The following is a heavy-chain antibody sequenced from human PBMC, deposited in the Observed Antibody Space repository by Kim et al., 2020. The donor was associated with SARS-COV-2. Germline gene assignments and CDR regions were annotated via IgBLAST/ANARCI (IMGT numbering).Heavy chain of an antibody. J-gene: IGHJ4*02. Sequence: NHAQKIQGRVTMTTDTSTSTAYMELRSLRSDDTAVYYCARDAPVAGNFDYWGQGTLVTVSS. V-gene: IGHV1-18*01. D-gene: IGHD6-19*01. CDR3: ARDAPVAGNFDY.